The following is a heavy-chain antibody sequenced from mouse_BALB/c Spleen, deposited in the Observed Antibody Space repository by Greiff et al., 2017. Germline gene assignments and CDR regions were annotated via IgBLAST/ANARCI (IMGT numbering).Heavy chain of an antibody. CDR3: VRGLLRLHAMDY. CDR1: GFTFNTYA. V-gene: IGHV10-1*02. J-gene: IGHJ4*01. D-gene: IGHD1-2*01. CDR2: IRSKSNNYAT. Sequence: EVMLVESGGGLVQPKGSLKLSCAASGFTFNTYAMNWVRQAPGKGLEWVARIRSKSNNYATYYADSVKDRFTISRDDSQSMLYLQMNNLKTEDTAMYYCVRGLLRLHAMDYWGQGTSVTVSS.